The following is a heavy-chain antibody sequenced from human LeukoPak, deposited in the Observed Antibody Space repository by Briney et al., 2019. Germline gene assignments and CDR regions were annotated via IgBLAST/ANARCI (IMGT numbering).Heavy chain of an antibody. CDR1: GFTLSNYW. J-gene: IGHJ3*02. CDR2: IKQDGSEK. Sequence: PGGSLRLSCAASGFTLSNYWMGWVRQAPGKGLEWVANIKQDGSEKRYVDPVKGRFTISRDNAKNSLYLQMNSLRAEDTAVYYCARERTNPGASYQLLYPDACDIWGQGTMVTVSS. V-gene: IGHV3-7*01. CDR3: ARERTNPGASYQLLYPDACDI. D-gene: IGHD2-2*02.